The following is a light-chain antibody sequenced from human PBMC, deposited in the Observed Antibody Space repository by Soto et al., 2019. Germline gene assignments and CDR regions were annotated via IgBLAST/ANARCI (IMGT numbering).Light chain of an antibody. J-gene: IGLJ1*01. CDR3: QSADNSGIYYV. Sequence: SYELTQTPSVSVSPGQTARITCSGDALPKQNAYWYQQKPGQAPVLVIYQDIERPSGIPERFSGSSSGTTVTLTISRVQAEDEADYYCQSADNSGIYYVFGTGTKLTVL. V-gene: IGLV3-25*03. CDR2: QDI. CDR1: ALPKQN.